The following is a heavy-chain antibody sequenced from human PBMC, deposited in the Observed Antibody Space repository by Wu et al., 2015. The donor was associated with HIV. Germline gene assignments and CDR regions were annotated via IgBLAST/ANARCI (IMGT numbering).Heavy chain of an antibody. Sequence: QVQLVQSGAEVKKPGSSVKVSCKASGGTFSSYAISWVRQAPGQGLEWMGGIIPIFGTANYAQKFQGRVTITADESTSTAYMELSSLRSEDTAVYYCARDRNYYDSSGYILDYWGQGTLVTVSS. CDR2: IIPIFGTA. CDR3: ARDRNYYDSSGYILDY. J-gene: IGHJ4*02. D-gene: IGHD3-22*01. CDR1: GGTFSSYA. V-gene: IGHV1-69*12.